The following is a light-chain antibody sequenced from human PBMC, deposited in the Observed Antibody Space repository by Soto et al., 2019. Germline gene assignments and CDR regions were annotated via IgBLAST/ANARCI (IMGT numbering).Light chain of an antibody. CDR1: QRISTN. V-gene: IGKV3-20*01. CDR3: QQYGSSPSIT. J-gene: IGKJ5*01. CDR2: SSS. Sequence: DIEMTQSPPILSVSPGEGATLSCRASQRISTNLAWYQHIPGQAPRLLIVSSSRRPTDVPARFSGSGSGTDFTLTISRLEPEDFAVYYCQQYGSSPSITFGQGTRLEI.